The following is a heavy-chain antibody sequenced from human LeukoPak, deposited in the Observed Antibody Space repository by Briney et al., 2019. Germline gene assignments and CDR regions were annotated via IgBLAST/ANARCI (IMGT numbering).Heavy chain of an antibody. CDR3: AKDDSSWPFFNY. V-gene: IGHV4-4*07. Sequence: SETPSLTCTVSGGSINSNYWSWIRQPAGKGLEWIGRVYSTGSTNYNPSPKGRVTMSVDTSKKQFSLRLNSVTAADTALYYCAKDDSSWPFFNYWGLGTLVTVSS. CDR1: GGSINSNY. J-gene: IGHJ4*02. CDR2: VYSTGST. D-gene: IGHD6-13*01.